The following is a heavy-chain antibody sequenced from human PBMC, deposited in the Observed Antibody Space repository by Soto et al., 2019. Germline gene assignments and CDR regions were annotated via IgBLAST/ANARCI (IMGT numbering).Heavy chain of an antibody. J-gene: IGHJ6*02. Sequence: GASVKVSCKASGYTFTGYYMHWVRQAPGQGLEWMGWINPNSGGTNYALKFQGWVTMTRVTSISTAYMELSRLRSDDTAVYYWARGGIEVRPVYYYGIDVWGQGTTVTVSS. D-gene: IGHD6-6*01. CDR1: GYTFTGYY. V-gene: IGHV1-2*04. CDR3: ARGGIEVRPVYYYGIDV. CDR2: INPNSGGT.